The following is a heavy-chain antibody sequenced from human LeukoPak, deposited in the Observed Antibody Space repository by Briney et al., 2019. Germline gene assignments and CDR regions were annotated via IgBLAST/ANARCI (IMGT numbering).Heavy chain of an antibody. Sequence: PSQTLSLTCTVSGGSISSGGYYWSWIRQHPGKGLEWIGYIYYSGSTYYNPSLKSRVTISVDTSKNQFSLKLSSVTAADTAVYYCAGAPYSSGWYVGIDYWGQGTLVTVSS. V-gene: IGHV4-31*03. D-gene: IGHD6-19*01. J-gene: IGHJ4*02. CDR3: AGAPYSSGWYVGIDY. CDR1: GGSISSGGYY. CDR2: IYYSGST.